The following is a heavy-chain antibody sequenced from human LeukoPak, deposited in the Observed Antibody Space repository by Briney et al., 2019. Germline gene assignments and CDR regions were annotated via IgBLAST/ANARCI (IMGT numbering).Heavy chain of an antibody. J-gene: IGHJ4*02. V-gene: IGHV4-39*01. CDR3: ARRPYYGSGSPFDY. Sequence: SETLSLTCTVSGGSISSSTYYWGWIRQPPGKGLEWIGHIYNSGLTYYNPSLESRVTISVDTSRNQFSLKLSSVTAADTSVYYCARRPYYGSGSPFDYWGQGTLVTVSS. CDR1: GGSISSSTYY. D-gene: IGHD3-10*01. CDR2: IYNSGLT.